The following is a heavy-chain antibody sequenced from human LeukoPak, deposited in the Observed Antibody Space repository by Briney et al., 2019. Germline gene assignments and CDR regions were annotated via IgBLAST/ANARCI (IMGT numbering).Heavy chain of an antibody. CDR3: ARDLSGGYCSSTSCSSPPP. D-gene: IGHD2-2*01. CDR1: GFTVSSNY. CDR2: IYSGDRT. J-gene: IGHJ4*02. Sequence: PGGSLRLSCAASGFTVSSNYMSWVRQAPGKGLEWVSVIYSGDRTYYADSVKGRFTISRDNSKNTLYLQMNSLRAEDTAVYYCARDLSGGYCSSTSCSSPPPWGQGTLVTVSS. V-gene: IGHV3-53*05.